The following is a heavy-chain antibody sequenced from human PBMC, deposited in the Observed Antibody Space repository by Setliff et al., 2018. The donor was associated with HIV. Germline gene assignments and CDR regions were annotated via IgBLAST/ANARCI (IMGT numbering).Heavy chain of an antibody. J-gene: IGHJ4*02. D-gene: IGHD3-16*01. CDR3: ARGRFVCFDY. CDR2: IYTSGST. CDR1: DGSISTGSYY. Sequence: PSETLSLTCTVADGSISTGSYYWSWVRQPAGRGLEWIGRIYTSGSTNYNPSLKSRVTMSVDTSKNQFSLNLTSVTAADTAVYYCARGRFVCFDYWGQGTLVTV. V-gene: IGHV4-61*02.